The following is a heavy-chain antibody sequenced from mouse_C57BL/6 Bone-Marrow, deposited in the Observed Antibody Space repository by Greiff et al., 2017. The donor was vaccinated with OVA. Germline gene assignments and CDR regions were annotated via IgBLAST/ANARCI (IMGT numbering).Heavy chain of an antibody. V-gene: IGHV3-6*01. CDR1: GYSITSGYY. CDR3: ARGRAIYSGYFDY. Sequence: EVQLVESGPGLVKPSQSLSLTCSVTGYSITSGYYWNWIRQFPGNKLEWMGYISYDGSNNYNPSLKNRISITRDTSKNQFFLKLNSVAAEDAATYYCARGRAIYSGYFDYWGQGTTLTVSS. J-gene: IGHJ2*01. CDR2: ISYDGSN. D-gene: IGHD2-12*01.